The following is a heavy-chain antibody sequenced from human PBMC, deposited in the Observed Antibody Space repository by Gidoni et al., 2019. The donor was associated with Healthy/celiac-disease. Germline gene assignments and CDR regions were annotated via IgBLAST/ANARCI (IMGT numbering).Heavy chain of an antibody. Sequence: EVQLVESGGGLVQPGRSLRLSCAASGLPFDDYAMHWVRQAPGKGLEWVSGISWNSGSIGYADSVKGRFTISRDNAKNSLYLQMNSLRAEDTALYYCAKVSGSYGGDYFDYWGQGTLVTVSS. CDR1: GLPFDDYA. J-gene: IGHJ4*02. CDR3: AKVSGSYGGDYFDY. V-gene: IGHV3-9*01. D-gene: IGHD1-26*01. CDR2: ISWNSGSI.